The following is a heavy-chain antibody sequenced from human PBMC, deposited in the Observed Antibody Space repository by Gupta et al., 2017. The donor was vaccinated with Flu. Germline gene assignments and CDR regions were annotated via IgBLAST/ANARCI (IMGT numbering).Heavy chain of an antibody. CDR2: INSDGSTT. V-gene: IGHV3-74*01. J-gene: IGHJ4*02. Sequence: EVQLVESGGGLVQPGGSLRLSCAASGFTFSSYWMHWVRQAPGKGLVWVSRINSDGSTTSYADSVKGRFTISRDNAKNTLYVQMNSLRAEDTAVYYCARVSYGDYYFEYWGQGTLVTVSS. D-gene: IGHD4-17*01. CDR1: GFTFSSYW. CDR3: ARVSYGDYYFEY.